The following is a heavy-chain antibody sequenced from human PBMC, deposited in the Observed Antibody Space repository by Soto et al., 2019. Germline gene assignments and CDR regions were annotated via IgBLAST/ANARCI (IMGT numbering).Heavy chain of an antibody. CDR3: ARDKITGLFDY. J-gene: IGHJ4*02. Sequence: SETLSLTCAVYGGSFSGYYWTWILQPPWTGLEWIGEINHSGSTNYNPSLKSRVTISVDTSKNQFSLKLTSVTAADTSLYYCARDKITGLFDYLGQGTLVTVSS. V-gene: IGHV4-34*01. CDR1: GGSFSGYY. D-gene: IGHD2-8*02. CDR2: INHSGST.